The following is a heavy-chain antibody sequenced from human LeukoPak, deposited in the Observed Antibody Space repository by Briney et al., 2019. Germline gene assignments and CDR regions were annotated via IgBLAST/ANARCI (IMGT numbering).Heavy chain of an antibody. CDR1: GGSFSGYY. Sequence: SETLSLTCAVYGGSFSGYYWSWIRQPPGKGLEWIGYIYYSGSTNYNPSLKSRVTISVDTSKNQFSLKLSSVTAADTAVYYCARKSTKRDYYDSSGYYYHNWYFDLWGRGTLVTVSS. CDR3: ARKSTKRDYYDSSGYYYHNWYFDL. CDR2: IYYSGST. V-gene: IGHV4-59*01. J-gene: IGHJ2*01. D-gene: IGHD3-22*01.